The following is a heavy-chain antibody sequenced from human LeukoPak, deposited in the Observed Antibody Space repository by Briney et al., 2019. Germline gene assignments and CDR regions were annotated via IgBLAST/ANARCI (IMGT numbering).Heavy chain of an antibody. CDR1: GFTFSSYS. J-gene: IGHJ5*02. V-gene: IGHV3-48*01. CDR2: ISSASNTI. Sequence: GSLRLSCAASGFTFSSYSMNWVRRAPGKGLEWISYISSASNTIYYADSVKGRFTISRDNAKNSLYLQMNSLRAEDTAMYYCARDGWFGDYNWFDPWGQGTLVTVSS. D-gene: IGHD3-10*01. CDR3: ARDGWFGDYNWFDP.